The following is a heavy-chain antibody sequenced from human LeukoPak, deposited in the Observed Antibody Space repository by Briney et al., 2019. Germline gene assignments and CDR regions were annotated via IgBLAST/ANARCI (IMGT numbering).Heavy chain of an antibody. CDR1: GFTFSSYG. CDR2: IWYDGSNK. J-gene: IGHJ4*02. Sequence: GGSLRLSCAASGFTFSSYGMHRVRQAPGKGLEWVAVIWYDGSNKHYADSVKGRFTISRDNSKNTLYLQMNSLRAEDTAVYYCARRYQLLLDYWGQGTLVTVSS. V-gene: IGHV3-33*01. D-gene: IGHD2-2*01. CDR3: ARRYQLLLDY.